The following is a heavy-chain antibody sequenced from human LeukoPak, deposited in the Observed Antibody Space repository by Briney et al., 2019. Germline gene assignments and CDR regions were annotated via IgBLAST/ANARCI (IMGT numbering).Heavy chain of an antibody. Sequence: PSETLSLTRVVYGGSFSGYYWSWIRQPPGKGLEWIGEINHSGSTNYNPSLKSRVTISVDTSKNQFSLKLSSVTAADTAVYYCARGRRSKRLDYCRQGSLVTVSS. CDR2: INHSGST. D-gene: IGHD6-25*01. V-gene: IGHV4-34*01. J-gene: IGHJ4*01. CDR3: ARGRRSKRLDY. CDR1: GGSFSGYY.